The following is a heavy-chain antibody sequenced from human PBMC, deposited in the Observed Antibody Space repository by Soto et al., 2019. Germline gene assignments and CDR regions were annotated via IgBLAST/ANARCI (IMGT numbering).Heavy chain of an antibody. J-gene: IGHJ3*02. V-gene: IGHV4-34*01. CDR3: ASDIARLAFDI. CDR1: GGSFSGYY. D-gene: IGHD6-6*01. CDR2: INHSGST. Sequence: PSETLSLTCAVYGGSFSGYYWSWIRQPPGKGLEWIGEINHSGSTNYNPSLKSRVTISVDTSKNQFSLKLSSVTAADTAVYYCASDIARLAFDIWGQGTMVTVSS.